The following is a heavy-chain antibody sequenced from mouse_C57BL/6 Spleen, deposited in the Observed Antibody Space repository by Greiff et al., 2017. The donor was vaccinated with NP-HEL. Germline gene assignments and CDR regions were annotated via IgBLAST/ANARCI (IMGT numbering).Heavy chain of an antibody. CDR3: ARSDGYDGFAY. D-gene: IGHD2-2*01. CDR2: IDPSDSYT. Sequence: VQLQQPGAELVMPGASVKLSCKASGYTFTSYWMHWVKQRPGQGLEWIGEIDPSDSYTNYNQKFKGKSTLTVDKSSSTAYMQLSSLTSEDSAVYYCARSDGYDGFAYWGQGTLVTVSA. J-gene: IGHJ3*01. V-gene: IGHV1-69*01. CDR1: GYTFTSYW.